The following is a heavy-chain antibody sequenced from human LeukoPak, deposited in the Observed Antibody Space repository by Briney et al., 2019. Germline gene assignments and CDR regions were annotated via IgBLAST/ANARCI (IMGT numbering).Heavy chain of an antibody. CDR2: ISSSSSYI. J-gene: IGHJ4*02. CDR1: GFTFSSYS. V-gene: IGHV3-21*01. CDR3: ARDFRSLAGTGFDY. Sequence: GGSLRLSCAASGFTFSSYSMNWVRQAPGKGLEWVSSISSSSSYIYYADSVKGRFTISRDNAKNSLYLQMNSLRAEDTAVYYCARDFRSLAGTGFDYWGQGTLVTVSS. D-gene: IGHD6-19*01.